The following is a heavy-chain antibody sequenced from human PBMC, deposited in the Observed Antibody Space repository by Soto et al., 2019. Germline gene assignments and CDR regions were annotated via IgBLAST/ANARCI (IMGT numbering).Heavy chain of an antibody. D-gene: IGHD2-2*01. CDR3: ARDLVPAAMSSFDP. CDR1: VCTFSSYA. Sequence: SVTVSCTASVCTFSSYAISRVRQAHGQGLEWMGGIIPIFGTANYAQKFQGRVTITADESTSTAYMELSSLRSEDTAVYYCARDLVPAAMSSFDPWGQGTLVTVSS. J-gene: IGHJ5*02. V-gene: IGHV1-69*13. CDR2: IIPIFGTA.